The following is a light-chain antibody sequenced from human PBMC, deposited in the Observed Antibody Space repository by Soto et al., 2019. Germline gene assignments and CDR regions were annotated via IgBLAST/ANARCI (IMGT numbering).Light chain of an antibody. CDR1: SSDVGSYNR. Sequence: QSVLTQPPSVSGSPGQSVTISCTGTSSDVGSYNRVSWYQQPPGTAPKVIIYEVSNRPSGVPDRFSGSKSGNTASLTISGLQPEDEADYYCYSFTSSNTYVFGTGTKVT. CDR2: EVS. V-gene: IGLV2-18*02. J-gene: IGLJ1*01. CDR3: YSFTSSNTYV.